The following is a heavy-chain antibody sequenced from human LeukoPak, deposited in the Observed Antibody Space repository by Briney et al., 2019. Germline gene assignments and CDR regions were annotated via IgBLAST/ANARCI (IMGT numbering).Heavy chain of an antibody. CDR3: ARDRGSSQFDY. D-gene: IGHD3-10*01. CDR2: IYHSGST. CDR1: GYSISSGYY. J-gene: IGHJ4*02. Sequence: SETLSLTCTVSGYSISSGYYWGWIRQPPGKGLEWIGSIYHSGSTYYNPSLKSRVTISVDTSKNQFSLKLSSVTAADTAVYYCARDRGSSQFDYWGQGISVTVSS. V-gene: IGHV4-38-2*02.